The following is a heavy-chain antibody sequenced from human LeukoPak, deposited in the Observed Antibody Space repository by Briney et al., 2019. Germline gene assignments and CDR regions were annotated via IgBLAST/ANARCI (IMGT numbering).Heavy chain of an antibody. CDR1: GYTFTGYH. D-gene: IGHD2-15*01. V-gene: IGHV1-2*02. J-gene: IGHJ5*02. CDR2: INPNSGVT. CDR3: ARGYCSGGSCSGAWFDP. Sequence: ASVKASCKASGYTFTGYHIHWVRQAPGQGLEWMGWINPNSGVTNYAQKFQGRVTMTRDTSISTAYIEVNSLRSDDTAVYYCARGYCSGGSCSGAWFDPWGQGTLVTVSS.